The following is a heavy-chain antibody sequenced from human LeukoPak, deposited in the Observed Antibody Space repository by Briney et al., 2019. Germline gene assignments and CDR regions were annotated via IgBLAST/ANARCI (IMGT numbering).Heavy chain of an antibody. J-gene: IGHJ3*02. V-gene: IGHV3-15*01. CDR1: LFTFSNPW. Sequence: PGWALTLSCVASLFTFSNPWMSWLGQAPAKEREGVGRIKSKNDGGRTDYAEPVKGRFTISRDDSKNTLYLQMNSLKAEDTAVYYCATDSSSWIDAFDIWGQGTMVTVSS. CDR2: IKSKNDGGRT. D-gene: IGHD6-13*01. CDR3: ATDSSSWIDAFDI.